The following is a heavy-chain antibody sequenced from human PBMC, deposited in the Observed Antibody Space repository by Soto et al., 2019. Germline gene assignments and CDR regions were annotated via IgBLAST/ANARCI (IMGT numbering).Heavy chain of an antibody. D-gene: IGHD1-26*01. J-gene: IGHJ6*02. Sequence: GGSLRLSCAASGFTFSNAWMNWVRQAPGKGLEWVGRIKSKTDGGTTDYAAPVKGRFTISRDDSKNTLYLQMNSLKTEDTAVYYCTTGKEELMELLSPYYYGMDVWGQGTTVTVSS. V-gene: IGHV3-15*07. CDR3: TTGKEELMELLSPYYYGMDV. CDR2: IKSKTDGGTT. CDR1: GFTFSNAW.